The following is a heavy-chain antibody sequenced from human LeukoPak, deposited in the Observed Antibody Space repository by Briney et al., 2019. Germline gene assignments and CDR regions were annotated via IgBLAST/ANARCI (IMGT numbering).Heavy chain of an antibody. CDR1: GGSFSGYY. V-gene: IGHV4-34*01. CDR3: ARHGPVLLWFGELLHKTPFDY. D-gene: IGHD3-10*01. Sequence: SETLSLTCTVYGGSFSGYYWSWIRQPPGKGLEWSGEINHSGSTNYNPSLKSRVTISVDTSKNQFSLKLSSVTAADTAVYYCARHGPVLLWFGELLHKTPFDYWGQGTLVTVSS. J-gene: IGHJ4*02. CDR2: INHSGST.